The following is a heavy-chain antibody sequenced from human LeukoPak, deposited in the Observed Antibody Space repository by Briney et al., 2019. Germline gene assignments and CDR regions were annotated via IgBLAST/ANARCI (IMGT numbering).Heavy chain of an antibody. CDR1: GYSLTNYW. J-gene: IGHJ4*02. V-gene: IGHV5-51*01. CDR3: VRHQRWSYHFDY. D-gene: IGHD1-26*01. Sequence: GESLTIYCQISGYSLTNYWIGWVRQSPGKGLEWVGIIYPGDSDTHYSPSFRAQVTLSADQSNTTAYLPWDSLKASDSAIYYCVRHQRWSYHFDYWGQGTLISVSS. CDR2: IYPGDSDT.